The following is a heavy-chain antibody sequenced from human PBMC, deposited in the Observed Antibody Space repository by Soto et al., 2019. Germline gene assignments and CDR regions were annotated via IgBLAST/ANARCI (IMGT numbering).Heavy chain of an antibody. CDR2: ISGGGEVS. CDR1: GFTFSSSGFTFNTYA. J-gene: IGHJ6*03. Sequence: GGSLRLSCAGSGFTFSSSGFTFNTYAMNWVRQAPGKGLEWVSGISGGGEVSYYADSVKGPFTISRDNSRNTLYLRVNSLRAEDTAVYYCAKATIATVRGVAPYYYYYMDVWGKGTTVTISS. CDR3: AKATIATVRGVAPYYYYYMDV. V-gene: IGHV3-23*01. D-gene: IGHD3-10*01.